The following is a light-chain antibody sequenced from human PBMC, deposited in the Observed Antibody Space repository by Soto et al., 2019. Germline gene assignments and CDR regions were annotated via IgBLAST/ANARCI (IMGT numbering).Light chain of an antibody. CDR2: WAS. J-gene: IGKJ3*01. CDR3: HQYYTTFPA. Sequence: DIVMTQSPDSLAVSLGERATISCKSSQSVLYSSSNKNYLAWYQQKPGQHPKLLIYWASARESVVTDRFSGIVSRPDFNLTISSLQAEDVTIYYCHQYYTTFPAFGPGTKVDLK. CDR1: QSVLYSSSNKNY. V-gene: IGKV4-1*01.